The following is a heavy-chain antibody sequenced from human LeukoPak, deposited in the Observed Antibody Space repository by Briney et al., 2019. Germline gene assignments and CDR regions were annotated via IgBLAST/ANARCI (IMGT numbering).Heavy chain of an antibody. Sequence: SETLSLTCTVSGFSISSGYYWGWIRQPPGKGLEWIGSIFHTGSTYYNPSLKSRVTISVDTSKNQFSLKLTSVTAADTAMYYCARDIVGATHDYWGQGTLSPSPQ. CDR2: IFHTGST. CDR1: GFSISSGYY. V-gene: IGHV4-38-2*02. J-gene: IGHJ4*02. D-gene: IGHD1-26*01. CDR3: ARDIVGATHDY.